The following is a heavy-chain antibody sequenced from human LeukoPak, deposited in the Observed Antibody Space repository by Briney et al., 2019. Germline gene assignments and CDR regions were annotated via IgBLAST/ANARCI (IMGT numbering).Heavy chain of an antibody. D-gene: IGHD3-22*01. J-gene: IGHJ4*02. CDR3: ATLGEYYDSSGYYYN. CDR2: INHSGST. CDR1: GGSISSGGYY. Sequence: ASETLSLTCTVSGGSISSGGYYWSWIRQPPGKGLEWIGEINHSGSTYYNPSLKSRVTISEDTSKNQFSLKLTSVTAADTAVYYCATLGEYYDSSGYYYNWGQGTLVTVSS. V-gene: IGHV4-39*07.